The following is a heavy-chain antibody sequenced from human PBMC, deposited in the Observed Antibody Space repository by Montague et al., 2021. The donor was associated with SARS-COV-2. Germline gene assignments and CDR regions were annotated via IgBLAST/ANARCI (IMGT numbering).Heavy chain of an antibody. Sequence: TLSLTCTVSGGSISSGKYYWSWIRQPAGKGLEWIGRMYTSGSTNYNPSLKSRVTISVDTSKNQFSLKLRSVTAADTAVYYCASDSPGVITISSWNYYGMDVWGQGTTVTVSS. D-gene: IGHD3-22*01. CDR3: ASDSPGVITISSWNYYGMDV. CDR2: MYTSGST. V-gene: IGHV4-61*02. CDR1: GGSISSGKYY. J-gene: IGHJ6*02.